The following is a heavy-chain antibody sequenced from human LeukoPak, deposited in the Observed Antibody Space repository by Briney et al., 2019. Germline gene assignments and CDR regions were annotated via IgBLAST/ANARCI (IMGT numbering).Heavy chain of an antibody. CDR3: VRVRHGDYFDY. D-gene: IGHD4-17*01. CDR1: GFSITDHY. Sequence: GGSLRLSCAASGFSITDHYMDWVRQAPGKGLEWVGRTRNKPNGYTTDYGTSVKGRFIVSRDDSENSLYLQMNGLKTEDTAVYYCVRVRHGDYFDYWGQGTLVTVSS. V-gene: IGHV3-72*01. J-gene: IGHJ4*02. CDR2: TRNKPNGYTT.